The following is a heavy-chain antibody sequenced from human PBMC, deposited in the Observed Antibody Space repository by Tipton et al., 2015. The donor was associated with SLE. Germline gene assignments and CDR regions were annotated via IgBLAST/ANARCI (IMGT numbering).Heavy chain of an antibody. CDR2: IRHDGSAK. V-gene: IGHV3-30*02. D-gene: IGHD6-13*01. Sequence: SLRLSCAASGFTFNNYGMHWVRQAPGRGLQGVAFIRHDGSAKYYADSLQGRFSVSRDNSKNTLYLQMNSLRADDTAVYYCAKTKFLASSGRNYFDYWGLGTLVTVSS. J-gene: IGHJ4*02. CDR3: AKTKFLASSGRNYFDY. CDR1: GFTFNNYG.